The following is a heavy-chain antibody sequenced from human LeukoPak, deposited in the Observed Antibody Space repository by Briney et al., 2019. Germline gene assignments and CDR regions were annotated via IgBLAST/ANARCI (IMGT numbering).Heavy chain of an antibody. CDR1: GGTFSSYA. Sequence: ASVKASCKASGGTFSSYAISWVRQAPGQGLEWMGIINPSGGSTSYAQKFQGRVTMTRDTSTSTVYMELSSLRSEDTAVYYCARELVAGIAVALPHYYYYGMDVWGQGTTVTVSS. CDR2: INPSGGST. CDR3: ARELVAGIAVALPHYYYYGMDV. J-gene: IGHJ6*02. V-gene: IGHV1-46*01. D-gene: IGHD6-19*01.